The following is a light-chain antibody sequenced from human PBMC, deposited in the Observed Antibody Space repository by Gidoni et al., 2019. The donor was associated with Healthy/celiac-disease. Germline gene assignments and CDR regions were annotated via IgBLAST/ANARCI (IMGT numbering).Light chain of an antibody. V-gene: IGKV3-20*01. J-gene: IGKJ4*01. Sequence: EIVLTQSPGTLSLSPGERATLSCRASQSVSSSYLAWYQQKPGQAPRLLIYGAYSRATGIPARFSVSGSGTDFTLTISRLEPEDFAVYYWQQYGRSLFGGGTKVEIK. CDR3: QQYGRSL. CDR2: GAY. CDR1: QSVSSSY.